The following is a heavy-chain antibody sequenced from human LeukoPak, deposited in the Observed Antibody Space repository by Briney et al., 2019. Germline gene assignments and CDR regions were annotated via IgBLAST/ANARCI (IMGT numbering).Heavy chain of an antibody. V-gene: IGHV3-23*01. J-gene: IGHJ4*02. D-gene: IGHD3-16*02. CDR3: AKSLGVGGYTRYKGFDQ. CDR1: GFTFNSFA. CDR2: IIGSDVTS. Sequence: GGSLRLSCAASGFTFNSFAMNWVRQAPGKGLEWVSSIIGSDVTSHYADFVKGRFTISRDNSKNTLYLQMNSLRAEDTAAYYCAKSLGVGGYTRYKGFDQWGQGTLVVVSS.